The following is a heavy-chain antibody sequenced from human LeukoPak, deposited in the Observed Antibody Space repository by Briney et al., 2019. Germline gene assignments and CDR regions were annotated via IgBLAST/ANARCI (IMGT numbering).Heavy chain of an antibody. D-gene: IGHD2-21*01. CDR1: GFSFSSHR. CDR3: ASFGISWRSSY. CDR2: ISDDGSYT. J-gene: IGHJ4*02. Sequence: GSLRLSCSASGFSFSSHRVHWVRPTPGKGLVWVSRISDDGSYTSNVDSVKGRFTISRDNVNNMLYLHMNSLRAEDTAVYYCASFGISWRSSYWGQGTLVTVSS. V-gene: IGHV3-74*01.